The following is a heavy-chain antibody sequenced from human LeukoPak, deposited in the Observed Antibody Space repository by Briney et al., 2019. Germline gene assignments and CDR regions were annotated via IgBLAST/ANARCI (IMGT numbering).Heavy chain of an antibody. CDR1: GGTFSSYA. Sequence: GASVKVSCKASGGTFSSYAISWVRQAPGQGLEWMGGIIPIFGTANYAQKFQGRVTITADESTSTAYMELSSLRSEDTTVYYCASEGDGYPEIYWGQGTLVTVSS. CDR3: ASEGDGYPEIY. CDR2: IIPIFGTA. J-gene: IGHJ4*02. D-gene: IGHD5-24*01. V-gene: IGHV1-69*13.